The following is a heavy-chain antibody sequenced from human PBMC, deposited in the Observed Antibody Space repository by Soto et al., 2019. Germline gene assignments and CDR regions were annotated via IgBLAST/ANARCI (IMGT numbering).Heavy chain of an antibody. CDR2: ISTYNSNA. CDR3: ARDGYFAY. CDR1: GYTFTTYG. V-gene: IGHV1-18*01. J-gene: IGHJ4*02. Sequence: QVQLVHSGAEVKKPGASVKVSCKASGYTFTTYGIAWVRQAPGQGLEWMGWISTYNSNANYAQKPXDXVXMTTDTSTTTAYLEVRNLRSDDTAVYYCARDGYFAYWGQGTLVTVSS.